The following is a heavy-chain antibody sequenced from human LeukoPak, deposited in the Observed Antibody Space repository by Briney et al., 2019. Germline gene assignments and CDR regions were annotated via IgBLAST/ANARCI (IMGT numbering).Heavy chain of an antibody. J-gene: IGHJ4*02. D-gene: IGHD1-26*01. CDR2: ISGSGDTT. V-gene: IGHV3-23*01. CDR3: ARSYPTGSHYSSYY. Sequence: PGGSLRLSCAASGFTFSSYAMSWVRQAPGKGLEWVSGISGSGDTTYYADSVKGRFTISRDSSKNTLYLQMNSLRTEDTAVYYCARSYPTGSHYSSYYWGQGTLVTVSS. CDR1: GFTFSSYA.